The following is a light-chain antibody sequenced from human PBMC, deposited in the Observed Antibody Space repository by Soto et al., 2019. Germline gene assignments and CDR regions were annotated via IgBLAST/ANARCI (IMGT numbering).Light chain of an antibody. CDR2: DAS. Sequence: EIVLTQSPATLSLSPGERATLSCMASQSVSSYLAWYQQKPGQAPRLLIYDASNRATGIPDRFSGSGAGAYFNLTISRLEPADFGVYYCQQYGSSHTFGQGTRLEIK. V-gene: IGKV3-20*01. CDR1: QSVSSY. J-gene: IGKJ5*01. CDR3: QQYGSSHT.